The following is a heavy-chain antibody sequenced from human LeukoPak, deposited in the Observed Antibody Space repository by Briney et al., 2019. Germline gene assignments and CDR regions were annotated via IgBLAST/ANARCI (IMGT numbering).Heavy chain of an antibody. V-gene: IGHV4-59*01. J-gene: IGHJ4*02. CDR3: ASGDFWSGYYSTSLDY. CDR1: GGSMSSYY. CDR2: IYYSGST. Sequence: SETLSLTCTVSGGSMSSYYWSWIRQPPGKGLEWIGYIYYSGSTNYNPSLKSRVTISVDTSKNQFSLKLSSVTAADTAVYYCASGDFWSGYYSTSLDYWGQGTLVTVSS. D-gene: IGHD3-3*01.